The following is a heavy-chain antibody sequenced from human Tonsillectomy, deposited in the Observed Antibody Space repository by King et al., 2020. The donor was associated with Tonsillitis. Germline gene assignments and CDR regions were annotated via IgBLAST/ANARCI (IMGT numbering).Heavy chain of an antibody. J-gene: IGHJ3*02. V-gene: IGHV4-59*08. D-gene: IGHD3-16*01. Sequence: QLQESGPGLVKPSETLSLICTVSGGSISSYYWSWIRQPPGKGLEWIGYIYYSGNTNYNPSLKSRVTISVDTSKNQFSLKLSSVTAADTAVYYCARHSLPWWITFGGPMDRAFDIWGQGTMVTVSS. CDR3: ARHSLPWWITFGGPMDRAFDI. CDR2: IYYSGNT. CDR1: GGSISSYY.